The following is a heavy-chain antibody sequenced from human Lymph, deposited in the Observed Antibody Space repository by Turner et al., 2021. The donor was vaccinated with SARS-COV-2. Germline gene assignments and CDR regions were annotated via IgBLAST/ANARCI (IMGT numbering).Heavy chain of an antibody. CDR1: GFTFSSHG. CDR2: IWYDGSNK. D-gene: IGHD2-15*01. Sequence: VQLVESGRGVVQPGTSLRPSCAASGFTFSSHGMHWVRQAPGKGLEWVAVIWYDGSNKYYADSVKGRFTISRDNSENTVYLQMNSLRAEDTAVYYCAREGDALAGGMDVWGQGTTVTVSS. V-gene: IGHV3-33*01. J-gene: IGHJ6*02. CDR3: AREGDALAGGMDV.